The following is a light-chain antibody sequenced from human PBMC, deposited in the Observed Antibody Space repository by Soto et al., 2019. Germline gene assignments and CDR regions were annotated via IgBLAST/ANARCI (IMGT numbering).Light chain of an antibody. CDR2: GAS. J-gene: IGKJ1*01. CDR3: QQYGSSPWT. Sequence: EIVLTQSPGTLPLSPGERATLSCRASQSVSSSYLAWYPQKPGQAPRLLIYGASSRATGIPDRFSGSGSGTDFTLTISRREPEDFAVYYCQQYGSSPWTFGQGTKVEIK. V-gene: IGKV3-20*01. CDR1: QSVSSSY.